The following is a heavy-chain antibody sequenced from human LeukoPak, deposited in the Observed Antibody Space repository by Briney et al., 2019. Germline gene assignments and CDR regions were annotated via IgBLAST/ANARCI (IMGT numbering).Heavy chain of an antibody. CDR1: GGSFSGYY. Sequence: PSETLSLTCAVYGGSFSGYYWSWIRQPPGKGLEWIGEINHSGSTNYNPSLKSRVTISVDTSKNQFSLKLSSVTAADTAVYYCARGSPYYYGSGSLDYWGQGTLVTVSS. J-gene: IGHJ4*02. V-gene: IGHV4-34*01. CDR2: INHSGST. CDR3: ARGSPYYYGSGSLDY. D-gene: IGHD3-10*01.